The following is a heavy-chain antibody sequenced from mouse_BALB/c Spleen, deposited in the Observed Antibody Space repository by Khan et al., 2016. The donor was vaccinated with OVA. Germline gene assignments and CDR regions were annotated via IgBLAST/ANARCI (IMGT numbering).Heavy chain of an antibody. Sequence: EVQLQESGPGFVKPSQSLSLTCSVTGYSITSGYYWNWIRQFPGNKLEWMDYIRYDGSNNYNPSLKNRISITRDTSKNQFFLKLNSVTTEDTATYYCARDYYGTSWYFDVWGAGTTVTVSS. CDR1: GYSITSGYY. D-gene: IGHD1-1*01. CDR2: IRYDGSN. CDR3: ARDYYGTSWYFDV. J-gene: IGHJ1*01. V-gene: IGHV3-6*02.